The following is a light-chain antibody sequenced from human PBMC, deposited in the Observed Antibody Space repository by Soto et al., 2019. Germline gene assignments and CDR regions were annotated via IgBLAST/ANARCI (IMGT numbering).Light chain of an antibody. CDR3: QQYGSSPTT. V-gene: IGKV3-20*01. CDR2: GAS. Sequence: IVLTQSPGTLSLSPGERATLSCRASHIVSSSYLAWYQQKPGQAPRLLIYGASSRATGIPDRFSGSGSGTDFTLTISRLEPEDFAVYYCQQYGSSPTTFGQGTKVDIK. CDR1: HIVSSSY. J-gene: IGKJ1*01.